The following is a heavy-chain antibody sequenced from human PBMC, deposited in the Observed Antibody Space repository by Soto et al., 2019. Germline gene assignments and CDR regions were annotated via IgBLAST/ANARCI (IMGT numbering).Heavy chain of an antibody. CDR3: AKDGWDGMDV. V-gene: IGHV3-30*18. D-gene: IGHD1-26*01. Sequence: GGSLRLSCAASGFTFSSYGMHWVRQAPGKGLEWVAVISYDGSNKYYADSVKGRFTISRDNSKNTLYLQMNSLRAEDTAVYYCAKDGWDGMDVWGQGTTVTVSS. CDR1: GFTFSSYG. CDR2: ISYDGSNK. J-gene: IGHJ6*02.